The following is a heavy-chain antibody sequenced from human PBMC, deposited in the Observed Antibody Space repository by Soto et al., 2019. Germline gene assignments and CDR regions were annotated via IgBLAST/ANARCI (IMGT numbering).Heavy chain of an antibody. V-gene: IGHV4-34*01. Sequence: ASLSLPLPCAVDGGSPSGCYRSWIRPPPGKGLEWIGEIHHSGSTNYYPSLKSRVSLSVDRSRNQFSLKLRSVTAADTAGFYRARGLGTIGGAPAASDGMNVWGQVTTVTFAS. J-gene: IGHJ6*02. CDR1: GGSPSGCY. CDR3: ARGLGTIGGAPAASDGMNV. D-gene: IGHD2-2*01. CDR2: IHHSGST.